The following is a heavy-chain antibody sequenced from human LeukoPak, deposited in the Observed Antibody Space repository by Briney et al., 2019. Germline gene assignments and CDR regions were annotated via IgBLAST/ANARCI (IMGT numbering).Heavy chain of an antibody. CDR2: IWYDGSNK. D-gene: IGHD4-17*01. CDR3: ARDLGTYGTYSGSRFDP. V-gene: IGHV3-33*01. Sequence: GGSLRLSCAASGFTFSSYGMHWVRQAPGKGLEWVALIWYDGSNKYYADPVEGRFTISRDDSKSTVYLQMNSLTDEDTAVYYCARDLGTYGTYSGSRFDPWGQGTQVTVSS. J-gene: IGHJ5*02. CDR1: GFTFSSYG.